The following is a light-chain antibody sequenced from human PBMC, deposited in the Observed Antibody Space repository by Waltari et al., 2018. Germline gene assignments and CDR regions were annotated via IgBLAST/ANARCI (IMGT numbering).Light chain of an antibody. CDR2: AVS. J-gene: IGKJ3*01. Sequence: IQMTQPTSSLYASVGDRVTITCRASQSISRYLNWYHHKPGKAPKLLFYAVSSLQRVCPSRFGGSRSVTDVTLTSSSLQPEEFATYYCQQSYSTPFSFYPGTKVDI. V-gene: IGKV1-39*01. CDR1: QSISRY. CDR3: QQSYSTPFS.